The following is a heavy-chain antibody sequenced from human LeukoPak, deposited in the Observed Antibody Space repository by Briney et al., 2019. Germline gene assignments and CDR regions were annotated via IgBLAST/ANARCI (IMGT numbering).Heavy chain of an antibody. V-gene: IGHV3-64D*06. CDR2: ISSNGGST. Sequence: GGSLRLSCSASGFTFSSYAMHWVRQAPGKGLEHVSAISSNGGSTYYADSVKGRFTISRDNSKNTLYLQMSSLRAEDTAVYYCVKDHAPYSSTDWFDPWGQGTLVTVSS. CDR1: GFTFSSYA. CDR3: VKDHAPYSSTDWFDP. D-gene: IGHD6-13*01. J-gene: IGHJ5*02.